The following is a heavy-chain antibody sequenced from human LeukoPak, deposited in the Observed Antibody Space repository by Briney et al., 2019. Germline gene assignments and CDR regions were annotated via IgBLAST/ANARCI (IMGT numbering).Heavy chain of an antibody. D-gene: IGHD1-1*01. CDR3: AREGSEGYLFDY. J-gene: IGHJ4*02. CDR1: GDSVSSSSAA. V-gene: IGHV6-1*01. Sequence: SQTLSLTCAISGDSVSSSSAAWSWIRQSPSRGLEWLGGTYYRSKWYNDYAVSVKSRITINTDTSKNQFSLQLNSMTPEDTAVYYCAREGSEGYLFDYWGQGTLVTVSS. CDR2: TYYRSKWYN.